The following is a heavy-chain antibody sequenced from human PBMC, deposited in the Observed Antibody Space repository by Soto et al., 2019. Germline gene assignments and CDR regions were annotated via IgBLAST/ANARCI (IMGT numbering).Heavy chain of an antibody. D-gene: IGHD3-10*01. CDR1: GYTFTSYG. V-gene: IGHV1-18*01. Sequence: QVQLVQSGAEVKKPGASVKVSCKASGYTFTSYGISWVRQAPGQRLAWMGWISAYNGNTNYAQKLQGRVTMTTDTSTSTAYRELRSLRSDDTAVYCFAGDSPKVRGAGYYYYGMYVWGQGTTVTVSS. J-gene: IGHJ6*02. CDR2: ISAYNGNT. CDR3: AGDSPKVRGAGYYYYGMYV.